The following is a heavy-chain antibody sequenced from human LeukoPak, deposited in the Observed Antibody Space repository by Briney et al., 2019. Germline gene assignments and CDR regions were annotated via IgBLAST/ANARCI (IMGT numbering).Heavy chain of an antibody. CDR1: GGSISSSNW. CDR2: IYYGGTT. D-gene: IGHD6-6*01. J-gene: IGHJ3*02. CDR3: ARSGLAARFSSFHI. V-gene: IGHV4-4*02. Sequence: SGTLSLTCAVSGGSISSSNWWSWVRQPPGKGLEWIGYIYYGGTTNYNPSLKSRVTISVDTSKNQFSLSLNSVTAADTAVYYCARSGLAARFSSFHIWGQGTMVTVSS.